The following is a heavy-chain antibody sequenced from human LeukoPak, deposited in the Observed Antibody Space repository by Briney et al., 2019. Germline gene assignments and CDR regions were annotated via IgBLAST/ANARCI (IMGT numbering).Heavy chain of an antibody. CDR1: GFDFSAYE. Sequence: PGGSLGLSCAASGFDFSAYEMNWVRQAPGKGLEWVSYFAGSDTTTHYADSVKGRFTISRDNAKNSLYLQMNSLRAEDTALYYCATLGYHLDSWGQGTLVTVSS. CDR2: FAGSDTTT. D-gene: IGHD3-22*01. CDR3: ATLGYHLDS. J-gene: IGHJ4*02. V-gene: IGHV3-48*03.